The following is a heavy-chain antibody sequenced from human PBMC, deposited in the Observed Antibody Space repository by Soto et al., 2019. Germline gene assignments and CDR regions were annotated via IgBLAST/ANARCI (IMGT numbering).Heavy chain of an antibody. J-gene: IGHJ6*02. Sequence: EVQLVESGGGLVKPGGSLRLSCAASGFTFSNAWMSWVRQAPGKGLEWVGRIKSKTDGGTTDYAAPVKGRVTISRDDSKNTLYLQMNSLKTEDTAVYFCTTGLRYCDWLLYPFQGYYGMDVWGQEPTVTVSS. CDR3: TTGLRYCDWLLYPFQGYYGMDV. D-gene: IGHD3-9*01. V-gene: IGHV3-15*01. CDR2: IKSKTDGGTT. CDR1: GFTFSNAW.